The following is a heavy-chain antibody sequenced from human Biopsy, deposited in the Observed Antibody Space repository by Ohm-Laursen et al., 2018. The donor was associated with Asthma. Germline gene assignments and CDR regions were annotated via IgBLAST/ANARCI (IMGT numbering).Heavy chain of an antibody. CDR1: GDSITSGGCC. CDR3: ARIPRRSGSYFVDY. Sequence: TLSLTCTVSGDSITSGGCCWNWIRQHPGKGLGWIGYIHHSGTSYFNPSLESRVSFSRDTSKNQFSLRLSSVTAADTAMYYCARIPRRSGSYFVDYWGQGTLVTVSS. V-gene: IGHV4-31*03. D-gene: IGHD3-22*01. J-gene: IGHJ4*02. CDR2: IHHSGTS.